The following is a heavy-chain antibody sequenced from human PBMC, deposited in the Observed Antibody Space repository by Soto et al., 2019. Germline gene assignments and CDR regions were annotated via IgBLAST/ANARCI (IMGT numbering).Heavy chain of an antibody. CDR3: AKVFLRSGAHSSYSDV. CDR1: GFSVSTNY. J-gene: IGHJ6*03. V-gene: IGHV3-53*04. CDR2: IYAGGST. D-gene: IGHD3-10*01. Sequence: EVQLVESGGGSVQPGGSLRLSCAASGFSVSTNYMTWVRQAPGKGLEWVSVIYAGGSTYYADSVKGRFSISRHNSKYTLNLQINRLGSEYTAVYSWAKVFLRSGAHSSYSDVWGKGTSVPVS.